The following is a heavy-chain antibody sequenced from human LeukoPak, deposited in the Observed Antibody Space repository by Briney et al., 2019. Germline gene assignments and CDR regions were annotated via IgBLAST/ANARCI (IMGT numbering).Heavy chain of an antibody. CDR1: GGTFSSYA. Sequence: ASVKVSCKASGGTFSSYAISWVRRAPGQGLEWMGGIIPIFGTANYAQKFQGRVTITADESTSTAYMELSSLRSEDTAVYYCASLGCSSTSCYAPPGTGLDYWGQGTLVTVSS. CDR2: IIPIFGTA. CDR3: ASLGCSSTSCYAPPGTGLDY. J-gene: IGHJ4*02. D-gene: IGHD2-2*01. V-gene: IGHV1-69*13.